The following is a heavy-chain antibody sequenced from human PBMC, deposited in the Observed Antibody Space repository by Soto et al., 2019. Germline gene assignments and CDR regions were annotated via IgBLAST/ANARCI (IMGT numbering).Heavy chain of an antibody. CDR1: GASISYGGFS. CDR3: ARGGGYDSFDY. J-gene: IGHJ4*02. CDR2: ISHLEST. Sequence: QLQLQESGSGLVKTSETLSLTCTVSGASISYGGFSWSWIRQSPGTGLEWIGYISHLESTYFHPSFKSRLTMSIDRTRNQFSLKLSSVTAADMAVYYCARGGGYDSFDYWGQGVLVTVSS. D-gene: IGHD5-12*01. V-gene: IGHV4-30-2*06.